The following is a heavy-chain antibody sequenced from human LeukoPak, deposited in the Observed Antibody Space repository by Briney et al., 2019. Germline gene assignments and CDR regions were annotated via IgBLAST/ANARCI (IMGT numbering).Heavy chain of an antibody. CDR1: GYTFTGYY. V-gene: IGHV1-2*02. CDR3: ARLPAYSGSYYGASYYFDY. Sequence: ASVKVSCKASGYTFTGYYIHWVRQAPGQGLEWVGWIKPDSGGTDYAQSFQGRVTVAWDTSTSTAYMELRSLRSDDTAVYYCARLPAYSGSYYGASYYFDYWGQGTLVTVSS. J-gene: IGHJ4*02. CDR2: IKPDSGGT. D-gene: IGHD1-26*01.